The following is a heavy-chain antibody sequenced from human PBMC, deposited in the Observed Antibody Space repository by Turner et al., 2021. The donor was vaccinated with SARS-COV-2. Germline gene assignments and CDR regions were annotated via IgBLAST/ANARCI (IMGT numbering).Heavy chain of an antibody. CDR2: IYSGGSK. Sequence: EVQLVESGGGLVQPGGSLRLSCAASGFTVSSNYMCWVRQAPGKGLEWVSVIYSGGSKYYADSVKGRFTISRDNSKNTLYLQMNSLRAEDTAVYYCARGNSSGWSYYFDYWGQGTLVTVSS. D-gene: IGHD6-19*01. J-gene: IGHJ4*02. CDR3: ARGNSSGWSYYFDY. CDR1: GFTVSSNY. V-gene: IGHV3-66*01.